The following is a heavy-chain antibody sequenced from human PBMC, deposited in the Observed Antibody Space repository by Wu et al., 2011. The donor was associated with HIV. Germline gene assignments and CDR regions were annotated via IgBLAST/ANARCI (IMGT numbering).Heavy chain of an antibody. D-gene: IGHD1-26*01. V-gene: IGHV1-2*02. CDR3: AMNKSGHSMSY. CDR1: GYTFTGYY. Sequence: QVQLVQSGAEVKKPGASVKVSCKTSGYTFTGYYMHWVRQVPGQGLEWMGWIHPDGGGRNYVQKFQGRVTMTSDTSVSTTYMELSRLKSDDTAIYYCAMNKSGHSMSYWGQGNPSHRLL. J-gene: IGHJ4*02. CDR2: IHPDGGGR.